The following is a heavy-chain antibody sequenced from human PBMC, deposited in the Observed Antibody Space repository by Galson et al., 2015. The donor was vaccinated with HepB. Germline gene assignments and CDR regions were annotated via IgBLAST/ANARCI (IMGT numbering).Heavy chain of an antibody. J-gene: IGHJ3*02. Sequence: SLRLSCAASGFTFSSYVMHWVRQAPGKGLEWVTVISDDGSKRYYAESVKGRFTISRDNSKNALYLQMNSLRADDTAVYYCAKDFMPVTGIAGVGAFDIWGQGTMVTVSS. CDR1: GFTFSSYV. V-gene: IGHV3-30*18. D-gene: IGHD2-21*02. CDR2: ISDDGSKR. CDR3: AKDFMPVTGIAGVGAFDI.